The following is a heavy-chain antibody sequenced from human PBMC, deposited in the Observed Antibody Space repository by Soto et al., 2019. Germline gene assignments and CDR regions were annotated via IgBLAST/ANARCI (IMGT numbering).Heavy chain of an antibody. CDR2: IWYDGSNK. CDR3: ARDRRYFDWSYGMDV. D-gene: IGHD3-9*01. Sequence: GGSLRLSCAASGFTFSSYGMHWVRQAPGKGLGWVAVIWYDGSNKYYADSGRGRFTISRDDSKNTLYLQMNSLRAEDTAVYYCARDRRYFDWSYGMDVWGQGTTVTV. J-gene: IGHJ6*02. CDR1: GFTFSSYG. V-gene: IGHV3-33*01.